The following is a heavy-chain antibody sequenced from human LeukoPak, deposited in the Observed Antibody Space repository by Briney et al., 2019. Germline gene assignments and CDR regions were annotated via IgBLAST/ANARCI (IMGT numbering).Heavy chain of an antibody. CDR3: ARGALTYYYDS. V-gene: IGHV3-11*01. CDR1: GFIFSDYY. CDR2: TSFSGRTI. Sequence: PGGSLRLSCAASGFIFSDYYMSWFRQVPGKGLEWIAYTSFSGRTIYYADSVKGRFTISRDYAKNSLFLQMNSLRAEDTALYYCARGALTYYYDSWGQGTLVTVSS. D-gene: IGHD4/OR15-4a*01. J-gene: IGHJ4*02.